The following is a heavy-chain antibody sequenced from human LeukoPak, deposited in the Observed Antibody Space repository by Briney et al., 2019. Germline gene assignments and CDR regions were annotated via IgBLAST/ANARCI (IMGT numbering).Heavy chain of an antibody. D-gene: IGHD3-3*01. V-gene: IGHV3-43D*03. CDR3: ARDASALH. J-gene: IGHJ4*02. CDR1: GFTFDDYA. Sequence: GGSLRLSCAASGFTFDDYAMHWVRQAPGKGLEWVSLISWDGANTYYADSVKGRFTISRDNAKNSLYLQMNSLRAEDTAVYYCARDASALHWGQGARVTVSS. CDR2: ISWDGANT.